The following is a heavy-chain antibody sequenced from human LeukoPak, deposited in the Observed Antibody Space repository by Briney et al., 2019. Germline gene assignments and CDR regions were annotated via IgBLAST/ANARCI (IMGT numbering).Heavy chain of an antibody. CDR3: AKDWSCAS. Sequence: GGSLRLSCAASGFTFRNYAMTWVRQAPGKGLEWVSAISDDGSDPKNAVTVKGRFTISRDNSKNKLYLQMNSLRAEDTAIYFCAKDWSCASWGQGTLVTVSS. CDR1: GFTFRNYA. CDR2: ISDDGSDP. V-gene: IGHV3-23*01. D-gene: IGHD3-16*01. J-gene: IGHJ4*02.